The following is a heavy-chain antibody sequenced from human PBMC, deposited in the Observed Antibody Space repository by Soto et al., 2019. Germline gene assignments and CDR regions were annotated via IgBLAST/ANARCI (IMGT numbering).Heavy chain of an antibody. J-gene: IGHJ4*02. CDR1: GFTFSSYW. V-gene: IGHV3-74*01. Sequence: LRLSCAASGFTFSSYWMHWVRQAPGKGLVWVSRINSDGSSTSYADSVKGRFTISRDNAKNTLYLQMNSLRAEDTAVYYCARAFRGVQYYFDYWGQGTLVTVSS. CDR2: INSDGSST. D-gene: IGHD3-16*01. CDR3: ARAFRGVQYYFDY.